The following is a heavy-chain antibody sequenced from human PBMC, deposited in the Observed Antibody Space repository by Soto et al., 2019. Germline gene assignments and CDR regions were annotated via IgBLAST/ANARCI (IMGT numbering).Heavy chain of an antibody. J-gene: IGHJ3*02. CDR3: ARLRTYCSGGRCYGDAFDI. D-gene: IGHD2-15*01. V-gene: IGHV4-59*01. Sequence: SETLSLTCTVSGGSISSYYWSWIRQPPGKRLEWIGYIYYSGSTNYNPSLKSRVTISVDTSKNQFSLKLSSVTAADTAVYYCARLRTYCSGGRCYGDAFDIWGQGTMVTVSS. CDR1: GGSISSYY. CDR2: IYYSGST.